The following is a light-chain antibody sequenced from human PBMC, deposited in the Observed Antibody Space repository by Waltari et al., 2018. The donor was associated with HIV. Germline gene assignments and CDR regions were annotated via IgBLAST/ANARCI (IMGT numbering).Light chain of an antibody. CDR1: TSNIANND. CDR2: MNN. Sequence: HSVLTQPPSASGTPGQTVIISCSGNTSNIANNDVTWYHHFPGSAPKLLIYMNNYRPSGVPDRFAGSRSGTSASLTISGLQIEDEAQYYCATWDDSLNGVFGAGTRLTVL. V-gene: IGLV1-44*01. J-gene: IGLJ3*02. CDR3: ATWDDSLNGV.